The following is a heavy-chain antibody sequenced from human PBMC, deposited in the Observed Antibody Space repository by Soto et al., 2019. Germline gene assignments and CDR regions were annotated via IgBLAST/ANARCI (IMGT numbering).Heavy chain of an antibody. D-gene: IGHD4-17*01. J-gene: IGHJ4*02. CDR1: GGSISSYY. V-gene: IGHV4-59*12. Sequence: PSETLSLTCTVSGGSISSYYWSWIRQPPGKGLEWIGYIYHSGSTYYNPSLKSRVTISVDRSKNQFSLKLSSVTAADTAVYYCARAMTTVTTIDYWGQGTLVTVPS. CDR2: IYHSGST. CDR3: ARAMTTVTTIDY.